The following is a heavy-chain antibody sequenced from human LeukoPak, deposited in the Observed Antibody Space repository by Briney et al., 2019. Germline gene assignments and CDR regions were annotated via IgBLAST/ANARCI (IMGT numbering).Heavy chain of an antibody. J-gene: IGHJ3*02. V-gene: IGHV3-11*05. Sequence: GGSLRLSCASSGFTFSDYYMSWIRQAPGKGLEWVSYISSASSYTSYADSVKGRFTISRDNFKNTLYLQMNSLRAEDTAVYHCAKDPNGNYIGAFDMWGQGTMVTVSS. D-gene: IGHD4-11*01. CDR1: GFTFSDYY. CDR3: AKDPNGNYIGAFDM. CDR2: ISSASSYT.